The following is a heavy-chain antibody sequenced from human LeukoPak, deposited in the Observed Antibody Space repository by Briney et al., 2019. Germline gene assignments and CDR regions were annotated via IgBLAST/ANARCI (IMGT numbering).Heavy chain of an antibody. D-gene: IGHD3-16*02. CDR2: ISSSGGNT. V-gene: IGHV3-23*01. J-gene: IGHJ4*02. CDR3: PRSLSSLFRGPRRPYYFDS. CDR1: GFTLSSYA. Sequence: GGSLRLSCAASGFTLSSYAMSWVRQAPGKGLQWVSGISSSGGNTYYVDSVKGRLTISTDNSKNTLYLQMTSLRAEDTAVYYCPRSLSSLFRGPRRPYYFDSWGQGTLVTVSS.